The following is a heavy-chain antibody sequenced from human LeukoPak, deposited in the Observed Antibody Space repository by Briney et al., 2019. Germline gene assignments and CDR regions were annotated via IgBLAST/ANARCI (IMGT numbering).Heavy chain of an antibody. CDR1: GFTFSSYS. CDR2: ISSSSSTI. J-gene: IGHJ4*02. CDR3: ARDLYFYLAARPNDY. D-gene: IGHD6-6*01. V-gene: IGHV3-48*01. Sequence: GGSLRLPCAASGFTFSSYSMNWVRQAPGKGLEWVSYISSSSSTIYYADSVKGRFTISRDNAKNSLYLQMNSLRAEDTAVYYCARDLYFYLAARPNDYWGQGTLVTVSS.